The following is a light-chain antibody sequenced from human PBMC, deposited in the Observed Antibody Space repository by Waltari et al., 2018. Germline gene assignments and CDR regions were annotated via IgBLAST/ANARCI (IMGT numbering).Light chain of an antibody. J-gene: IGLJ1*01. V-gene: IGLV2-14*01. CDR1: SSDVGGYTY. CDR2: EVS. Sequence: QSALTQPASVSGSPGQSITISCTGTSSDVGGYTYVSWYQQHPGKAPKLMIYEVSNRPSGVSNRFSGSKSGNTASLTISGLQADDEADYYCYSYTSSNAYVFGTGTKVTFL. CDR3: YSYTSSNAYV.